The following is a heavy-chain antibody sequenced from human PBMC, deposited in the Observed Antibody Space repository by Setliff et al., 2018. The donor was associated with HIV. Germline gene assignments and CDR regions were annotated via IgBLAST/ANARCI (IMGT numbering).Heavy chain of an antibody. CDR2: IYPGDSDT. V-gene: IGHV5-51*01. CDR3: ARQPTDTSGYNNWFDS. Sequence: GESLKISCRASGYTFTNYWIGWVRQTPGKGLEWMGIIYPGDSDTRYSPSFEGQVTMSADKSINTAYLQWNSLKASDTAMYYCARQPTDTSGYNNWFDSWGQGTLVTVSS. CDR1: GYTFTNYW. J-gene: IGHJ5*01. D-gene: IGHD3-3*01.